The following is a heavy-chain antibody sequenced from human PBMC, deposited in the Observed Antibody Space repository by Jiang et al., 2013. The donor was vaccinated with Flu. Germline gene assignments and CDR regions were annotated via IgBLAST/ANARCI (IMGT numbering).Heavy chain of an antibody. Sequence: RVTMTRNTSISTAYMELSSLRSEDTAVYYCARVRWTFYYGMDVWGQGTTVTVSS. V-gene: IGHV1-8*01. CDR3: ARVRWTFYYGMDV. J-gene: IGHJ6*02. D-gene: IGHD2-15*01.